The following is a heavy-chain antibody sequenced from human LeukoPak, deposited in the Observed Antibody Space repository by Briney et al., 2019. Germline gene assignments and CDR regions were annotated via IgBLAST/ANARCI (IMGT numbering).Heavy chain of an antibody. V-gene: IGHV3-21*01. D-gene: IGHD1-26*01. J-gene: IGHJ4*02. CDR1: GFTFSSYS. Sequence: GGSLRLSCAASGFTFSSYSMNWVRQAPGKGLEWVSSISSSSSYIYYADSVKSRFTISRDNAKNSLYLQTNSLRAEDTAVYYCARGSGYWGQGTLVTVSS. CDR2: ISSSSSYI. CDR3: ARGSGY.